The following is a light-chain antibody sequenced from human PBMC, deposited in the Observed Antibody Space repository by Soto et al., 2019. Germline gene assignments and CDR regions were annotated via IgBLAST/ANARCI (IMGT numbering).Light chain of an antibody. CDR2: DAS. J-gene: IGKJ1*01. V-gene: IGKV1-5*01. Sequence: DIQMTQVPTTLSASVGDRITITCRASQSISTWLAWHQQKPGEAPKTLIYDASSLESGVTFRFRGSGSGTEFTLTISSLQPDDFATYFCQQYSSSSPWTFGQGTRVEIK. CDR3: QQYSSSSPWT. CDR1: QSISTW.